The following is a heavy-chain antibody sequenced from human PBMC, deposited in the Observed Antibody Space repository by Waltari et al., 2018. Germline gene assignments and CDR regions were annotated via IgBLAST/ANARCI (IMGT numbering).Heavy chain of an antibody. J-gene: IGHJ4*02. V-gene: IGHV4-39*07. Sequence: QLQLQESGPGLVKPSETLSLTCTVSGSSISSSSYYWGWICQPPGKGLEWIGSIYYSGSTYYNPSLKSRVTISVDTSKNQFSLKLSSVTAADTAVYYCARDLPRWTTSVDDYWGQGTLVTVSS. CDR2: IYYSGST. D-gene: IGHD4-17*01. CDR1: GSSISSSSYY. CDR3: ARDLPRWTTSVDDY.